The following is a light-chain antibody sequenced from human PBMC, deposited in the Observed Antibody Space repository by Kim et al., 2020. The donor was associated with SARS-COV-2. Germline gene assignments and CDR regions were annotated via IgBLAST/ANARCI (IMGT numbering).Light chain of an antibody. CDR2: KAS. CDR3: QHYSSYST. J-gene: IGKJ1*01. Sequence: SASVGDRVTITCRASQSISNSLAWYQQIPGKAPKLLIHKASSLETGVPSRFRGGGSGTEFTLTITSLQPDDFATYYCQHYSSYSTFGQGTKVDIK. CDR1: QSISNS. V-gene: IGKV1-5*03.